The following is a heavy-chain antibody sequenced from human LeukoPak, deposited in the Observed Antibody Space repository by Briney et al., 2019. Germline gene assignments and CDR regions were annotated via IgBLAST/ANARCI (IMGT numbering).Heavy chain of an antibody. V-gene: IGHV3-23*01. CDR1: GFTFGSYA. J-gene: IGHJ4*02. CDR3: AKRTTGYRSGRYPAWPIDY. D-gene: IGHD6-19*01. CDR2: IFGSGGSA. Sequence: GGSLGLSCAASGFTFGSYAMYWVRQAAGKGMEWVSGIFGSGGSAHYADSVKGRFTISRDNSKNTVYLQMDSLRAEDTATYYCAKRTTGYRSGRYPAWPIDYWGQGTLVTVSS.